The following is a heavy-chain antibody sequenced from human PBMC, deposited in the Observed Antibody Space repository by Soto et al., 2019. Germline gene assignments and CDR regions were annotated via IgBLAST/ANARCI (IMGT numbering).Heavy chain of an antibody. J-gene: IGHJ6*03. V-gene: IGHV1-18*01. CDR1: GYTFTSYG. D-gene: IGHD6-6*01. CDR3: ARGYYSSSTIGNKRYYYYMDV. Sequence: ASVKVSCKASGYTFTSYGISWVRQAPGQGLEWMGWISAYNGNTNYAQKLQGRVTMTTDTSTSTAYMELRSLRSDDTAVYYCARGYYSSSTIGNKRYYYYMDVWGKGTTVTVSS. CDR2: ISAYNGNT.